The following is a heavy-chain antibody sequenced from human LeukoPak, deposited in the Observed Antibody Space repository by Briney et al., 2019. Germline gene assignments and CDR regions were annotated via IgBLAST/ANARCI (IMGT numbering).Heavy chain of an antibody. D-gene: IGHD3-3*01. J-gene: IGHJ6*03. CDR1: GGSISSGGYY. Sequence: SQTLSLTCTVSGGSISSGGYYWSWIRQHPGKGLEWIGYIYYSGSTYYNPSLKSRVTISVDTSKNQFSLKLSSVTAADTAVYYCARSSTYYDFWSGYRRGYYMDVWGKGTTVTVSS. CDR3: ARSSTYYDFWSGYRRGYYMDV. V-gene: IGHV4-31*03. CDR2: IYYSGST.